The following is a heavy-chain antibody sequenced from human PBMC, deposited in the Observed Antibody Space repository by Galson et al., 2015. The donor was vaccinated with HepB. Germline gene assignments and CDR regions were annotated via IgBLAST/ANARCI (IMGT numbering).Heavy chain of an antibody. CDR3: ARAGIVRDSSGWYASLDY. CDR2: IIPIFGTA. Sequence: SVKVSCKASGGTFSSYAISWVRQAPGQGLEWMGGIIPIFGTANYAQKFQGRVTITADESTSTTYMELSNLRSEDTAVYYCARAGIVRDSSGWYASLDYWGQGTLVTVSS. D-gene: IGHD6-19*01. CDR1: GGTFSSYA. J-gene: IGHJ4*02. V-gene: IGHV1-69*13.